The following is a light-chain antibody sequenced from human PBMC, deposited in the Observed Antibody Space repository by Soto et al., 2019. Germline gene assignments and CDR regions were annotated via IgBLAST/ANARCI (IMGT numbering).Light chain of an antibody. V-gene: IGLV2-23*02. CDR1: SSDIGSYNL. CDR3: CLYASSSTFI. CDR2: EAT. J-gene: IGLJ2*01. Sequence: QSLLTQPASVSGSPGQSITISCTGTSSDIGSYNLVSWYQQHPGKAPKLMIYEATKRPSGVSNRFSGSKSGNTASLTISGLQAEDEADYYCCLYASSSTFIFGGGTKLTVL.